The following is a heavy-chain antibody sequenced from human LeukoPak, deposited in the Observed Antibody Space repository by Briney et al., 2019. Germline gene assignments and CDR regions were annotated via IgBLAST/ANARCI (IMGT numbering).Heavy chain of an antibody. V-gene: IGHV4-30-4*08. D-gene: IGHD3-10*01. CDR3: ARDGSGSTWFDP. J-gene: IGHJ5*02. Sequence: PSQTLSLTCTVSGGSISSDNYQWSWIRQPPGKGLEWIGYINYSGSTNHTPSLQSQITISVNTSKNQFFLKLSSVTAADTAVYYCARDGSGSTWFDPWGQGTLVTVS. CDR2: INYSGST. CDR1: GGSISSDNYQ.